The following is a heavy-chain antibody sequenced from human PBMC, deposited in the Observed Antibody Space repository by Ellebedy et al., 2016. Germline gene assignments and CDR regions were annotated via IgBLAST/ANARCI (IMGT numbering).Heavy chain of an antibody. Sequence: GGSLRLXXEASDSTFSSYTMNWVRQAPGKGLEWVSYISSTTNTAFYADSVKGRFTISRDNAKNSLYLQMSSLRAEDTAVYYCARLPPNDGFDPWGQGTLVTVSS. CDR2: ISSTTNTA. CDR3: ARLPPNDGFDP. V-gene: IGHV3-48*04. J-gene: IGHJ5*02. CDR1: DSTFSSYT.